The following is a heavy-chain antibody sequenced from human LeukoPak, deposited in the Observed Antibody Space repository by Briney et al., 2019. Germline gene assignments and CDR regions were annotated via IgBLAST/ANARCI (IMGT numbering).Heavy chain of an antibody. CDR3: ARYSYGQNYYYYYMDV. J-gene: IGHJ6*03. CDR1: GYTFTSYD. CDR2: MNPNNGNT. Sequence: ASVKVSCKASGYTFTSYDINWVRQATGQGLEWMGGMNPNNGNTGYAQKFQGRVTMTRNTSISTAYMELSSLRSEDTAVYYCARYSYGQNYYYYYMDVWGKGTTVTVSS. D-gene: IGHD5-18*01. V-gene: IGHV1-8*01.